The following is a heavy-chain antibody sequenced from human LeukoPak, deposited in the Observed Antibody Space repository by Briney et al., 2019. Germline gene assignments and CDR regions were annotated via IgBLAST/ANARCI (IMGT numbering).Heavy chain of an antibody. V-gene: IGHV3-53*01. Sequence: GGSLRLSCAASGFTVSSNYMSWVRQAPGKGLEWVSVIYSGGSTYYADSVKGRFTLSRDNSKNTLYLQMNSLRAEDTAIYYCAKSIQSLWYGMDVWGQGTTVTVSS. D-gene: IGHD5-24*01. CDR2: IYSGGST. J-gene: IGHJ6*02. CDR3: AKSIQSLWYGMDV. CDR1: GFTVSSNY.